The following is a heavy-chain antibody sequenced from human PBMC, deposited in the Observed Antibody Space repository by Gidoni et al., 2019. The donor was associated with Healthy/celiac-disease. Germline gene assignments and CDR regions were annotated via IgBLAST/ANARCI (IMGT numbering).Heavy chain of an antibody. Sequence: EVQLVESGGGLVKPGGSLRLSCAASGFTFSSYSMNWVRQAPGKGLEWVSYSSSSSSYRDDADSVKGRVTSYRDNAKNSRYLQMNSLRAEDTAGYYCARGPDAFDIWGQGTMVTVSS. CDR3: ARGPDAFDI. CDR2: SSSSSSYR. J-gene: IGHJ3*02. V-gene: IGHV3-21*01. CDR1: GFTFSSYS.